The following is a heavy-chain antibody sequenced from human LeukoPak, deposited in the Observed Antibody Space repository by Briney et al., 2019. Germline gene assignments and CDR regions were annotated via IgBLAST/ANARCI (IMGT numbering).Heavy chain of an antibody. CDR2: IHTSGST. D-gene: IGHD3-10*01. V-gene: IGHV4-4*07. Sequence: SETLSLTCIVSGGSISSYYWSWIRQPVGKGLEWIGRIHTSGSTNYNPSLKSRVTISVDTSKNQFSLKLSSVTAADTAVYYCARGRGEGRGIAMVRGVRAPSYNWFDPWGHGTQVTVSS. CDR1: GGSISSYY. J-gene: IGHJ5*02. CDR3: ARGRGEGRGIAMVRGVRAPSYNWFDP.